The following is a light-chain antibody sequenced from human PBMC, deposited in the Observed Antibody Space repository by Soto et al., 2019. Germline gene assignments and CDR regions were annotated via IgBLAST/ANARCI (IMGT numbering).Light chain of an antibody. J-gene: IGLJ2*01. V-gene: IGLV2-11*01. Sequence: QSVLTQPRSVSGSPGQSVTISCTGTSSDVGGYNYVSWYQQHPGKAPKLMIYDVSKRPSGVPDRFSGSKSGNTASLTISGLQAEDEADYYCCSYTSSSTRVFGGGTQLTVL. CDR3: CSYTSSSTRV. CDR2: DVS. CDR1: SSDVGGYNY.